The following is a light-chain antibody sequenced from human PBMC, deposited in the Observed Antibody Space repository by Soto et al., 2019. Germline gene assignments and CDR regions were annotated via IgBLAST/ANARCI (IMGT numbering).Light chain of an antibody. V-gene: IGKV3-20*01. CDR2: GAS. CDR3: QQYGSLPYT. Sequence: ENVLTQSPGTLSLSPGERVTLSCRASQSVSSNYLAWYQQKPGQAPRLLIYGASVRATGIPDRFSGSGSGTDFTLTISRLEPEDFAVYYCQQYGSLPYTFGQGTRLEIK. J-gene: IGKJ5*01. CDR1: QSVSSNY.